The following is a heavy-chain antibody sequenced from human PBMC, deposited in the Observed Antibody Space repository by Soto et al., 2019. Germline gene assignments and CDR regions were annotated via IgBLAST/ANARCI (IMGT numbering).Heavy chain of an antibody. D-gene: IGHD6-13*01. CDR2: IYPGDSDT. CDR1: GYSFTSYW. V-gene: IGHV5-51*01. CDR3: ARLFGIAASDAFDI. J-gene: IGHJ3*02. Sequence: PGESLKISCKGPGYSFTSYWIGWVRQMPGKGLEWMGIIYPGDSDTRYSPSFQGQVTISADKSISTAYLQWSSLKASDTAMYYRARLFGIAASDAFDIWVQGTMVTVSS.